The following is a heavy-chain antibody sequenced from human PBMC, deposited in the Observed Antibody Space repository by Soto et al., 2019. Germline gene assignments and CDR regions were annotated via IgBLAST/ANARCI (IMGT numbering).Heavy chain of an antibody. CDR3: ARGLVVITPDYYYYYGMDV. J-gene: IGHJ6*02. CDR2: IYYSGST. V-gene: IGHV4-30-4*01. CDR1: GGSISSGDYN. Sequence: PSETLSLTCTVSGGSISSGDYNWSWIRQPPGKGLEWIGYIYYSGSTYYNSSLKSRVTISVDTSKNQFSLKLNFVTAADTAVYYCARGLVVITPDYYYYYGMDVWGQGTTVTVSS. D-gene: IGHD3-22*01.